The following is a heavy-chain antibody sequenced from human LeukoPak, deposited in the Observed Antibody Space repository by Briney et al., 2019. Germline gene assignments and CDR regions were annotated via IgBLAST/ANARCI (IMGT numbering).Heavy chain of an antibody. CDR3: ARIGYSSSWGRFDY. Sequence: SETLSLTCAVYGGSFSGYYWSWIRQPPGKGLEWIGEINHSGSTNYNPSLKSRVTLSVDTSKNQFSLKLSSVTAADTAVYYCARIGYSSSWGRFDYWGQGTLVTVSS. CDR1: GGSFSGYY. CDR2: INHSGST. V-gene: IGHV4-34*01. D-gene: IGHD6-13*01. J-gene: IGHJ4*02.